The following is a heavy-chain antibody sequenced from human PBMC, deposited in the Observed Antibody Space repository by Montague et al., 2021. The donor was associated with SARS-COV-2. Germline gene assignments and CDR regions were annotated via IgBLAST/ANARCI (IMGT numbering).Heavy chain of an antibody. V-gene: IGHV1-2*02. CDR1: GYTFTGYY. CDR2: INPNSGDT. Sequence: SVKVSCKASGYTFTGYYMHWVRQAPGQGLEWMGWINPNSGDTNYAQKFQGRVTMTRDTSISTAYMDLSRLRSDDTAVYHCARGIGCSQFDCWGQGTLVTVSS. D-gene: IGHD2-8*01. J-gene: IGHJ4*02. CDR3: ARGIGCSQFDC.